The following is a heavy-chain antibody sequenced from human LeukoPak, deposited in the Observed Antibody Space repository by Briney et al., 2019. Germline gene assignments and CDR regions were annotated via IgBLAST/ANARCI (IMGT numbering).Heavy chain of an antibody. CDR1: GFIFSTYI. CDR2: ISSSTSFI. CDR3: VREGNSGWYGDY. J-gene: IGHJ4*02. D-gene: IGHD6-19*01. V-gene: IGHV3-21*01. Sequence: GGSLRLSCAASGFIFSTYIMNWVRQAPGKGLEWVSSISSSTSFIYYVDSVRGRFTISRDNAKNSLYLQMNSLRAEDTAVYYCVREGNSGWYGDYWAQGTLVTVSS.